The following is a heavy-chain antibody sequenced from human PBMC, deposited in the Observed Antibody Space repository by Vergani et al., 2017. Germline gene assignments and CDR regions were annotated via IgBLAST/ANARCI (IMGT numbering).Heavy chain of an antibody. Sequence: QVQLVESGGGVVQPGRSLRLSCAASGFTFSSYAMHWVRQAPGKGLEWVAVISYDGSNKYYADSVKGRFTISRDNSKNTLYLQMNSLRVEDTAVYYCARGALMIVVVSFDYWGQGTLVTVSS. D-gene: IGHD3-22*01. V-gene: IGHV3-30-3*01. J-gene: IGHJ4*02. CDR1: GFTFSSYA. CDR3: ARGALMIVVVSFDY. CDR2: ISYDGSNK.